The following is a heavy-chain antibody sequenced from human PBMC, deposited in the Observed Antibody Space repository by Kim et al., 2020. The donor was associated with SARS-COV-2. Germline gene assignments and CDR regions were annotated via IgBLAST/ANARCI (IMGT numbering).Heavy chain of an antibody. CDR3: ARLCSGGSCNQDY. J-gene: IGHJ4*02. Sequence: YAPSLKRRVTMSVDTSKNPLSLRRSSVTAADTAIYYCARLCSGGSCNQDYWGQGTLVTVSS. D-gene: IGHD2-15*01. V-gene: IGHV4-34*13.